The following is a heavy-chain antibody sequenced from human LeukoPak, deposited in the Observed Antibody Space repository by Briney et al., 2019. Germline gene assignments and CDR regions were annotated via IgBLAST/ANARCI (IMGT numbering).Heavy chain of an antibody. V-gene: IGHV3-33*01. Sequence: PGGSLRLSCAVSGFIFSDYGFHWVRQAPGKGLEWVAVTGFDGSIKQYADSVKGRFTTSRDDSKNTLYLQMNFLKSEDTAVYYCARWGGTRQYYFDYRGQGTLVTVSS. CDR3: ARWGGTRQYYFDY. CDR2: TGFDGSIK. CDR1: GFIFSDYG. D-gene: IGHD1-1*01. J-gene: IGHJ4*02.